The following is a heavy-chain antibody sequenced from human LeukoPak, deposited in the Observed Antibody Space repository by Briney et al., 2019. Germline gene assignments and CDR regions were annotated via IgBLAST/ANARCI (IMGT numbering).Heavy chain of an antibody. J-gene: IGHJ3*02. Sequence: GGSLRLSCAASGFTFSSYGMHWVRQAPGKGLEWVAVIWYDGSNKYYADSVKGRFTISRDNSKNTLYLQMNSLRAEDTAVYYCARDRYCSSTSCSRDAFDIWGQGTMVTVSS. V-gene: IGHV3-33*01. CDR1: GFTFSSYG. CDR3: ARDRYCSSTSCSRDAFDI. D-gene: IGHD2-2*01. CDR2: IWYDGSNK.